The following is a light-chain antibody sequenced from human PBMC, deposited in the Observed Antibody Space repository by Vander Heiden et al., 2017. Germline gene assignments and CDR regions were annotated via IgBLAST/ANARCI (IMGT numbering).Light chain of an antibody. CDR1: SSNIGAGYD. CDR2: GNN. V-gene: IGLV1-40*01. Sequence: QSVLTQPPSVSGAPGQRVTISCTGTSSNIGAGYDVYWYQQLPGTAPKLLIYGNNNRPSGVPDRFSRSKSGTSASLAITGLQAEDEADYYCQSYDSGPYVFGTGTRVTVL. J-gene: IGLJ1*01. CDR3: QSYDSGPYV.